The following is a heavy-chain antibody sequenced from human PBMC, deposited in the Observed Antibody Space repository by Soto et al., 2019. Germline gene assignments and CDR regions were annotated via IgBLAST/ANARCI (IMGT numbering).Heavy chain of an antibody. Sequence: SETLSLTCAVYGGSFSGYYWSWIRQPPGKGLERIGEINHSGSTNYNPSLKSRVTISVDTSKNQFSLKLSSVTAADTAVYYCARTYYDFWSGWNYYGMDVWGQGTTVTVS. CDR1: GGSFSGYY. J-gene: IGHJ6*02. D-gene: IGHD3-3*01. CDR3: ARTYYDFWSGWNYYGMDV. CDR2: INHSGST. V-gene: IGHV4-34*01.